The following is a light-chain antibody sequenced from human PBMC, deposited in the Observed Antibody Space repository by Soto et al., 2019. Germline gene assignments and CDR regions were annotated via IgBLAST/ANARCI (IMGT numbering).Light chain of an antibody. CDR1: QSVSSY. J-gene: IGKJ2*01. CDR3: QQRSNWPPMYT. Sequence: EIVLTQSPATLSLSPGERATLSCRASQSVSSYLAWYQQKPGQAPRLLIYDASNRATGIPARFSGSGSGTDFTLTISSLEPEDFAVYYCQQRSNWPPMYTVGQGTQREIK. V-gene: IGKV3-11*01. CDR2: DAS.